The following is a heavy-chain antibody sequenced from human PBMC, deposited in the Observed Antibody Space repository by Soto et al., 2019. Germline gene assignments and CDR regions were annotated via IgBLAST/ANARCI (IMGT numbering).Heavy chain of an antibody. CDR1: GDSISSNY. V-gene: IGHV4-59*01. D-gene: IGHD6-13*01. Sequence: SETLSLTCTVSGDSISSNYWSWIRQPPGKGLEWVGYVDSSGSTKYNPALKSRVTISVDTPKNQFSLKLSSVTAADTAVYYCARDRSAAGYNWFDPWGQGTLVTVSS. CDR3: ARDRSAAGYNWFDP. J-gene: IGHJ5*02. CDR2: VDSSGST.